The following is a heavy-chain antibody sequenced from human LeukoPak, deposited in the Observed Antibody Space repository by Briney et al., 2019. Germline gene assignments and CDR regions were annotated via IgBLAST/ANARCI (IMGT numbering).Heavy chain of an antibody. D-gene: IGHD6-19*01. CDR2: INSDGSSI. CDR1: GFIFSNYW. CDR3: AREGEQWLINGYFDY. V-gene: IGHV3-74*01. J-gene: IGHJ4*02. Sequence: GGSLRLSCAASGFIFSNYWIHWVRQAPGKGLVWVARINSDGSSINYADSVKGRFTISRDNTNNTLSLHMNSLRAEDTAVYYCAREGEQWLINGYFDYWGQGTLVTVSS.